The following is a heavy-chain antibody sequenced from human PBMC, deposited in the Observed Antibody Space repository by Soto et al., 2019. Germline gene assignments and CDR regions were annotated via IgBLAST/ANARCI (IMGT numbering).Heavy chain of an antibody. CDR2: IKSKTDGGTT. D-gene: IGHD4-17*01. V-gene: IGHV3-15*07. CDR1: GFTFSNAW. CDR3: TTGTVGFTVTYFDY. J-gene: IGHJ4*02. Sequence: GGSLRLSCAASGFTFSNAWMNWVRQAPGKGLEWVGRIKSKTDGGTTDYAAPVKGRFTISRDDSKNTLYLQMNSLKTEDTAVYYCTTGTVGFTVTYFDYWGQGTLVTVSS.